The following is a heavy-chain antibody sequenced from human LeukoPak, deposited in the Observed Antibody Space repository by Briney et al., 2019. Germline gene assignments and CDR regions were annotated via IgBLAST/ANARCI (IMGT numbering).Heavy chain of an antibody. CDR1: GYTFTSYD. CDR2: MNPNSGNT. V-gene: IGHV1-8*01. J-gene: IGHJ6*02. Sequence: ASVKVSCKASGYTFTSYDINWVRQATGQGLEWMGWMNPNSGNTGYAQKSQGRVTMTRNTSISTAYMELSSLRSEDTAVYYCARGPTAYYDFWSGYYYYGMDVWGQGTTVTVSS. D-gene: IGHD3-3*01. CDR3: ARGPTAYYDFWSGYYYYGMDV.